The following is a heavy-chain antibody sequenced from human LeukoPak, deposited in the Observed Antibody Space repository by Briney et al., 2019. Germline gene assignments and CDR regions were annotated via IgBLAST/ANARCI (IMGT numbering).Heavy chain of an antibody. J-gene: IGHJ4*02. Sequence: SVKVSCKASGGTFCIYTISWVRQAPGQGLEWMGGIIPIFGTANYAQKFQGRVTITADESTSTAYMELSSLRSEDTAVYYCARERDSSSWPRFNYWGQVTLVTVSS. CDR2: IIPIFGTA. D-gene: IGHD6-13*01. CDR3: ARERDSSSWPRFNY. CDR1: GGTFCIYT. V-gene: IGHV1-69*13.